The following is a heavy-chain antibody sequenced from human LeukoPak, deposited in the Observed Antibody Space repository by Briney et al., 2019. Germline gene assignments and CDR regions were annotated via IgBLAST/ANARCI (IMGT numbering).Heavy chain of an antibody. V-gene: IGHV3-48*03. J-gene: IGHJ3*02. CDR2: ISSSSGTI. CDR1: GFTFSDYE. CDR3: ARRSFALDI. Sequence: PGGSLRLSCAASGFTFSDYEVNWVRRAPGKGLEWISCISSSSGTIYYADSVRGRFTISRDNAKTSLYLQMNSLRAEDTAVYYCARRSFALDIWGQGTMVTVSS.